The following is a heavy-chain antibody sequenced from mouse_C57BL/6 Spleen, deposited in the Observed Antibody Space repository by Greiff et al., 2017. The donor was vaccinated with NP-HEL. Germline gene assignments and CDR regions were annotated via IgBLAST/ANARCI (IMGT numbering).Heavy chain of an antibody. V-gene: IGHV8-8*01. CDR3: ARIATGSPAY. J-gene: IGHJ3*01. CDR2: IWWDADK. CDR1: GFSLSTFGMG. Sequence: QVTLKVSGPGILQPSQTLSLTCSFSGFSLSTFGMGVGWIRQPSGKGLEWLAHIWWDADKYYNPALKSRLPISKDTSKNQVFLKSANLDTADTATYYWARIATGSPAYWGQGTLVTVSA.